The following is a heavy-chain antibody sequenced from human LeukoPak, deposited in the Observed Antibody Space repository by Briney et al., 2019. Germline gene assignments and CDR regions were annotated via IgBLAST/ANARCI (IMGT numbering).Heavy chain of an antibody. Sequence: PSETLSLTCTVSGGSISSGSYYWSWIRQPAGKGLEWIGRIYTSGSTNYNPSLKSRVTISVDTSKNQFSLKLSSVTAADTAVYYCARGSGVDTYSSGWDYYYYYMDVWGKGTTVTVSS. CDR2: IYTSGST. V-gene: IGHV4-61*02. CDR3: ARGSGVDTYSSGWDYYYYYMDV. D-gene: IGHD6-19*01. J-gene: IGHJ6*03. CDR1: GGSISSGSYY.